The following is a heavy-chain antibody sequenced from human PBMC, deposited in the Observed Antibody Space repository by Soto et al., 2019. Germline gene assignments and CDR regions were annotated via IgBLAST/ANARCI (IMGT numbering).Heavy chain of an antibody. J-gene: IGHJ6*02. CDR3: ASSLGEGVAARRYYYYGMDV. CDR2: IIPIFGTA. D-gene: IGHD6-6*01. CDR1: GGTFSSYA. Sequence: SVKVSCKASGGTFSSYAISWVRQAPGQGLEWMGGIIPIFGTANYAQKLQGRVTITADESTSTAYMELSSLRSEDTAVYYCASSLGEGVAARRYYYYGMDVWGQGTTVTVSS. V-gene: IGHV1-69*13.